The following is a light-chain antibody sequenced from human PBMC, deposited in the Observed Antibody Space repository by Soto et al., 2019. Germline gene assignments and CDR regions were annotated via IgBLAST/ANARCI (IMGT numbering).Light chain of an antibody. CDR1: HGISTN. J-gene: IGKJ5*01. V-gene: IGKV1-12*01. Sequence: DIQMTQSPSSVSASVGDRVTVTCRASHGISTNLAWYQQKPGKAPKLLIYAASSLQSGVPPRFSGSGSGTDFTLTISSLQPEDFAIYYCQQANRVPLTFGQGTRLEI. CDR2: AAS. CDR3: QQANRVPLT.